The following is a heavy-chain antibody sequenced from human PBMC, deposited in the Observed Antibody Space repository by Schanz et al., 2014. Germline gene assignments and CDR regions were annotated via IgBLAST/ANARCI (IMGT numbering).Heavy chain of an antibody. V-gene: IGHV3-23*01. D-gene: IGHD2-8*02. CDR2: ISDSGDTA. CDR3: AKSLESCPGGRCSRGYFDY. J-gene: IGHJ4*02. CDR1: GFTFTNYA. Sequence: DVQLLESGGGLVQPGGSLRLSCAASGFTFTNYAMSWVRQAPGKGLELVSLISDSGDTAYYADSVKGRFTISRDNFKGALYLQMSSLRAEDTAVYYCAKSLESCPGGRCSRGYFDYWGQGTLVTVSS.